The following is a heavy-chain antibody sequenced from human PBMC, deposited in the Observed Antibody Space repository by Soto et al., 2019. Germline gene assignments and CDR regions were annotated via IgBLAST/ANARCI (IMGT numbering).Heavy chain of an antibody. Sequence: QVQLVQSGAEVKKPGSSVRVSCQASGGTFTTYAFNWVRQAPGQGLEWMGGIIPMYNKPNYAPNFLGRVTISADPSTSTAYMDLTTLRSEDKAVYFCARGYSGGYYYAMDVWGQGTTVTVSS. CDR2: IIPMYNKP. V-gene: IGHV1-69*01. CDR1: GGTFTTYA. J-gene: IGHJ6*02. D-gene: IGHD4-4*01. CDR3: ARGYSGGYYYAMDV.